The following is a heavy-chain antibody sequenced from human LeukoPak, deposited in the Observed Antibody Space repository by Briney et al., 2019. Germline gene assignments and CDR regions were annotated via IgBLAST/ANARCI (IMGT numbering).Heavy chain of an antibody. CDR2: IYTSGST. CDR3: ARDLHDYGDYFFDY. V-gene: IGHV4-61*02. D-gene: IGHD4-17*01. CDR1: GGSISSGSYY. J-gene: IGHJ4*02. Sequence: KPSETLSLTCTVSGGSISSGSYYWSWIRQPAGKGLEWIGRIYTSGSTNYNPSLKSRVTISVDTSKNQFSLKLSSVTAADTAVYYCARDLHDYGDYFFDYWGQGTLVTVSS.